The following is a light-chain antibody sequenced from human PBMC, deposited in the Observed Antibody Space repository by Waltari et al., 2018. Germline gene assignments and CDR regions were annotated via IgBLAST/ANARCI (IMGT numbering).Light chain of an antibody. CDR3: QQYKNWPLT. CDR1: QSVSPN. CDR2: GAS. J-gene: IGKJ4*01. V-gene: IGKV3-15*01. Sequence: EIVLTQSPATLSVSPGETATLSCRASQSVSPNLAWYQQNPGQTPRLLISGASTRATGIPARFSGSWSGTEFTLTISRLQSEDFAVYYCQQYKNWPLTFGGGTKVEIK.